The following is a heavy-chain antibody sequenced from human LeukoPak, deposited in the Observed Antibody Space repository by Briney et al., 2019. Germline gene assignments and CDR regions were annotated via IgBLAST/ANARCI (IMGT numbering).Heavy chain of an antibody. CDR1: GGTFSSYA. CDR2: IIPIFGTA. CDR3: ARDGNKVRGVIITLGYYYYMDV. J-gene: IGHJ6*03. Sequence: SVKVSCKASGGTFSSYAISWVRQAPGQGLEWMGGIIPIFGTANYAQKFQGRVTITADESTSTAYMELSSLRAEDTAVYYCARDGNKVRGVIITLGYYYYMDVWGKGTTVTVSS. V-gene: IGHV1-69*13. D-gene: IGHD3-10*01.